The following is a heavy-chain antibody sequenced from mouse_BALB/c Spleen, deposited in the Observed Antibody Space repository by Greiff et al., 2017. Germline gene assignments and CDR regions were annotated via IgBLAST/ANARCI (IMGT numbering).Heavy chain of an antibody. J-gene: IGHJ4*01. CDR1: GYTFTSYY. V-gene: IGHV1S81*02. CDR3: TITTLGAMDY. D-gene: IGHD2-12*01. CDR2: INPSNGGT. Sequence: VQLQQSGAELAKPGASVKMSCKASGYTFTSYYMYWVKQRPGQGLEWIGGINPSNGGTNFNEKFKSKATLTVDKSTSTAYMQLSSLTSEDSAVYYCTITTLGAMDYWGQGTSGTVSS.